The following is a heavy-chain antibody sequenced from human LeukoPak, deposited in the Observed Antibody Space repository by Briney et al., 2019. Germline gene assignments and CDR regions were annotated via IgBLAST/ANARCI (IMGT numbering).Heavy chain of an antibody. Sequence: GASVKVSCKASGYTFTSYGISWVRQAPGQGLEWMGWINPNSSDTNYAQKFQGRVTMTRDTSITTAYMELSRLRSDDTAVYYCARDLDSSSWRHPWGQGTLVTVSS. CDR2: INPNSSDT. CDR3: ARDLDSSSWRHP. J-gene: IGHJ5*02. CDR1: GYTFTSYG. D-gene: IGHD6-13*01. V-gene: IGHV1-2*02.